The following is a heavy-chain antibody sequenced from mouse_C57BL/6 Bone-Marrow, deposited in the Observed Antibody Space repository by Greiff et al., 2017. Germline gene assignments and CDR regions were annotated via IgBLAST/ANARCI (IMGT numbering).Heavy chain of an antibody. V-gene: IGHV1-64*01. D-gene: IGHD1-1*01. J-gene: IGHJ3*01. CDR1: GYTFTSYW. CDR3: ARSSYYGSSCGFAY. Sequence: QVQLQQSGAELVKPGASVKLSCKASGYTFTSYWMHWVKQRPGQGLEWIGMIHPNSGSTNYNEKFKSKATLTVDKSSSTAYMQLSSLTSEDSAVYYCARSSYYGSSCGFAYWGQGTLVTVSA. CDR2: IHPNSGST.